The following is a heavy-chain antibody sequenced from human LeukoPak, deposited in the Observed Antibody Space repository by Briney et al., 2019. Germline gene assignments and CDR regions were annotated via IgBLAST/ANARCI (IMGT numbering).Heavy chain of an antibody. Sequence: SETLSLTCAVYVGSFSGYYWSWIRQPPGKGLEWIGEINHSGSTNYNPSLKRRVTISVDTSKNQFSLKLSSVPAADTAVYYCASALLSMVRGAPWYFDLWGRGTLVTVSS. J-gene: IGHJ2*01. CDR2: INHSGST. CDR3: ASALLSMVRGAPWYFDL. CDR1: VGSFSGYY. D-gene: IGHD3-10*01. V-gene: IGHV4-34*01.